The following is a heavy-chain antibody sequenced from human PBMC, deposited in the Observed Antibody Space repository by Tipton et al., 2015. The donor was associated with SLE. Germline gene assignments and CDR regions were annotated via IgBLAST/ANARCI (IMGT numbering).Heavy chain of an antibody. CDR3: ARAPLFGVVTVRGPFDY. V-gene: IGHV4-59*02. D-gene: IGHD3-3*01. CDR2: IYYKGST. J-gene: IGHJ4*02. CDR1: GGSVNGHY. Sequence: TLSLTCTVSGGSVNGHYWNWIRQAPGKGLEWIGYIYYKGSTDYKSSLKSRLTISIDTSKNQVSLKLTSVTAADTAVYYCARAPLFGVVTVRGPFDYWGRRTLVTVSS.